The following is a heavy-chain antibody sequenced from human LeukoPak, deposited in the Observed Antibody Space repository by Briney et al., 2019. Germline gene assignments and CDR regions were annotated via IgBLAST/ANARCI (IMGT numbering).Heavy chain of an antibody. CDR2: ISAYNGNT. V-gene: IGHV1-18*01. D-gene: IGHD3-3*01. Sequence: ASVTVSCKASGYTFTSYGISWVRQAPGQGLEWMGWISAYNGNTNYAQKLQGRVTMTTDTSTSTAYMELRSLRSDDTGVYYCARDTKTPGPYYYYGMDVWGQGTTVTVSS. J-gene: IGHJ6*02. CDR1: GYTFTSYG. CDR3: ARDTKTPGPYYYYGMDV.